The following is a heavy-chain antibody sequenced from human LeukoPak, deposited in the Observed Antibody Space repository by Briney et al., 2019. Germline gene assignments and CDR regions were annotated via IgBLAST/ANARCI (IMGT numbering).Heavy chain of an antibody. CDR3: ARDDYGGLDY. J-gene: IGHJ4*02. Sequence: GGSLRLSCAASGFTFSSYAMNWVRQAPGKGLEWVSYISSSGSTIYYADSVKGRLTISRDNAKNSLYLQMNSLRAEDTAVYYCARDDYGGLDYWGQGTLVTVSS. CDR1: GFTFSSYA. V-gene: IGHV3-48*03. D-gene: IGHD4-23*01. CDR2: ISSSGSTI.